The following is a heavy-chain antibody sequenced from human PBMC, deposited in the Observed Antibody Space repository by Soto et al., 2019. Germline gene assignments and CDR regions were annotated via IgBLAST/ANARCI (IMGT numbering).Heavy chain of an antibody. CDR3: ARDSSGWFDAFDI. D-gene: IGHD6-19*01. Sequence: RGSLRLSCAASGFTFSSYSMNWVRQAPGKGLEWVSSISSSSSYIYYADSVKGRFTISRDNAKNSLYLQMNSLRAEDTAVYYCARDSSGWFDAFDIWGQGTMVTVSS. J-gene: IGHJ3*02. CDR1: GFTFSSYS. CDR2: ISSSSSYI. V-gene: IGHV3-21*01.